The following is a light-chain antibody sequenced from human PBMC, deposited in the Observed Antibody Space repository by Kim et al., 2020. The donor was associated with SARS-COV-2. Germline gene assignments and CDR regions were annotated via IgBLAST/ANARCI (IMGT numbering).Light chain of an antibody. J-gene: IGKJ2*01. CDR3: TQVTHWPPYT. V-gene: IGKV2-30*01. Sequence: DVVMTQSPLSLPVTLGQPASISCMSSRSLVYSDGNTYLNWFQQRPGQSPRRLIYYVSNRDSGVPDRFSGSGAGTDFTLKISRVEAEDVGVYYCTQVTHWPPYTFGQGTKLEI. CDR2: YVS. CDR1: RSLVYSDGNTY.